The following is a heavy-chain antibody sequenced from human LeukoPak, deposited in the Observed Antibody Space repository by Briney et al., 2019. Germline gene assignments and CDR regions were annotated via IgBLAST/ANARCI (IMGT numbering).Heavy chain of an antibody. J-gene: IGHJ3*02. CDR3: ARATNWSYAFDI. D-gene: IGHD1-7*01. V-gene: IGHV1-18*01. CDR1: GYTFTSSG. CDR2: ISAFNGNT. Sequence: ASVKVSCKASGYTFTSSGISWVRQAPGQGLEWMGWISAFNGNTNYAQKLQGRVTMTTDTSTTTAYMELRSLRSDDTAVYYCARATNWSYAFDIWGQGTMVTVSS.